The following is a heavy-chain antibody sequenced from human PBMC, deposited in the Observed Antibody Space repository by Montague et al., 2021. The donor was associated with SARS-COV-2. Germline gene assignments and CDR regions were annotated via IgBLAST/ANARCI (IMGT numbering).Heavy chain of an antibody. V-gene: IGHV4-38-2*01. CDR2: IYHSGGT. CDR3: ARWYYGSGSYPN. Sequence: SETLSLTCSVSGYSIRSGYYWGWIRQHPGKGLEWIGNIYHSGGTYYSPSLKSRVTVSVDTSKNQFSLRLSSVTAADTAVYYCARWYYGSGSYPNWGQGTLVTVSS. D-gene: IGHD3-10*01. J-gene: IGHJ4*02. CDR1: GYSIRSGYY.